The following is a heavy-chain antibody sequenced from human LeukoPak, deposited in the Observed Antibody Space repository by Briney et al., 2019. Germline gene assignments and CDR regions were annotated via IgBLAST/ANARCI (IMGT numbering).Heavy chain of an antibody. V-gene: IGHV3-11*06. CDR2: ISSSSTYT. CDR1: GFTFSNFY. J-gene: IGHJ4*02. CDR3: SRESDSRRYYDY. D-gene: IGHD3-22*01. Sequence: GGSLRLSCAASGFTFSNFYVRWLRQGPGKGVEGVSYISSSSTYTNSADSVRGRFTISRDNAKHSLYLQMNSLRVEDTAVYYCSRESDSRRYYDYWGQGTLVTVSS.